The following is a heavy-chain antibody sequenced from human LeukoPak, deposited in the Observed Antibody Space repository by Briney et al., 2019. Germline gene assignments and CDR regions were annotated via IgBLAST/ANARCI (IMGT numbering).Heavy chain of an antibody. CDR2: IKQDGSEK. V-gene: IGHV3-7*01. CDR1: GFTFSNSG. Sequence: PGGSLRLSCEASGFTFSNSGMHWVRQAPGKGLEWVANIKQDGSEKYYVDSVKGRFTISRDNAKNSLYLQMNSLRAEDTAVYYCAGDFQSSYWGQGTLVTVSS. J-gene: IGHJ4*02. CDR3: AGDFQSSY.